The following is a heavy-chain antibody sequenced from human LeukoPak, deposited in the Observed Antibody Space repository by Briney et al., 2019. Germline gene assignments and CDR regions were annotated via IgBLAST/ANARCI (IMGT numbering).Heavy chain of an antibody. D-gene: IGHD3-22*01. V-gene: IGHV4-34*01. CDR1: GGSFSGYY. Sequence: SETLSLTCTVSGGSFSGYYCTWIRQPPGKGLEWIGEINHSGSANYNPSLKSRVTISLDTSKNQFSLKLSSVTAADTAVYYCARHSPYYYYDSSGYYSTAPEFDYWGQGTLVTVSS. CDR2: INHSGSA. J-gene: IGHJ4*02. CDR3: ARHSPYYYYDSSGYYSTAPEFDY.